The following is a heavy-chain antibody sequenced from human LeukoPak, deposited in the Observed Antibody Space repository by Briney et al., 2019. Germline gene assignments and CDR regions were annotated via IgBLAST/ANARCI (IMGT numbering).Heavy chain of an antibody. CDR2: ISAYNGNT. V-gene: IGHV1-18*01. J-gene: IGHJ6*03. CDR1: GYTFTRYG. D-gene: IGHD3-3*01. CDR3: ARDDAFGFFSRDPYYYYYMDV. Sequence: ASVKVSCKASGYTFTRYGISWVRQAPGQGLEWMGWISAYNGNTNYAQKLQGRVTMTTDTSTSTAYMELRSLRSDDTAVYYCARDDAFGFFSRDPYYYYYMDVWGKGTTVTISS.